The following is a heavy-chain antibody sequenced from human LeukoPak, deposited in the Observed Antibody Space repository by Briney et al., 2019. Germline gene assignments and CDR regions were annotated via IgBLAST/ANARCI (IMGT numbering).Heavy chain of an antibody. CDR2: VNPNSGNT. CDR3: ARGPHGTGAYNWFDP. V-gene: IGHV1-8*01. D-gene: IGHD3-10*01. J-gene: IGHJ5*02. CDR1: GYTFTSYD. Sequence: ASVKVSCKASGYTFTSYDINWVRQATGQGLEWMGWVNPNSGNTGYAQKFQGRVTMTRNTSISTAYMELSSLRSEDTAVYYCARGPHGTGAYNWFDPWGQGTLVTVSS.